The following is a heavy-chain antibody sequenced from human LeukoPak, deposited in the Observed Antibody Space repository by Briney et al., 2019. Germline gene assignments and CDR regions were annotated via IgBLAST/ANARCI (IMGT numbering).Heavy chain of an antibody. V-gene: IGHV3-30*18. CDR1: GFTFSSYG. J-gene: IGHJ4*02. CDR2: ISYDGSNK. Sequence: GGSLRLSCAASGFTFSSYGMHWVRQAPGKGLEWVAVISYDGSNKYYADSVKGRFTISRDNSKNTLYLQMNSLRAEDTAVYYCAKGVRRSSTGNYDFWSGYLDYWGQGTLVTVSS. D-gene: IGHD3-3*01. CDR3: AKGVRRSSTGNYDFWSGYLDY.